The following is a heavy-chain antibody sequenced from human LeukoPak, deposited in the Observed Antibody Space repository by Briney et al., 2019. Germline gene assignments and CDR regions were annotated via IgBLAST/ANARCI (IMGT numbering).Heavy chain of an antibody. CDR2: ISKSGDHT. CDR1: GLTFNNYA. V-gene: IGHV3-23*01. J-gene: IGHJ6*02. D-gene: IGHD3-16*01. CDR3: ATSWGPDTSAFRWGRDGMDV. Sequence: GGSLRLSCAVSGLTFNNYAMSWVRQAPGKGLEWVSAISKSGDHTYYAASAKGRFTIYRDNSKNTQYLQMNSLRAEDTAVYYCATSWGPDTSAFRWGRDGMDVWGQGTTVIVSS.